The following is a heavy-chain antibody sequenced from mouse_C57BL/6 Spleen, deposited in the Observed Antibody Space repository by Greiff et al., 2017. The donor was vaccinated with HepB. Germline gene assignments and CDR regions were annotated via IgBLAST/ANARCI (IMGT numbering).Heavy chain of an antibody. CDR3: ARGGTTAPDY. D-gene: IGHD1-2*01. CDR2: IDPSDSYT. V-gene: IGHV1-69*01. J-gene: IGHJ2*01. CDR1: GYTFTSYW. Sequence: VQLQQPGAELVMPGASVKLSCKASGYTFTSYWMHWVKQRPGQGLEWIGEIDPSDSYTNYNQKFKGKSTLTVDKSSSTAYMQLSSLTSEDSAVYYCARGGTTAPDYWGQGTTLTVSS.